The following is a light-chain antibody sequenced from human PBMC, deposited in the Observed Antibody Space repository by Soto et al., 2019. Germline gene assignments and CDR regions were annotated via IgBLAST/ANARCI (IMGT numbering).Light chain of an antibody. J-gene: IGKJ1*01. CDR3: QQLKSYHQT. CDR2: AAS. V-gene: IGKV1-9*01. CDR1: QGISSY. Sequence: DIQFTQSPSFLSASVGYRVTITCRASQGISSYLAWYQKKPGKAPKLLMYAASTLQSGVPSRFRGSGSGKELTLTISSQQPEDFATYYRQQLKSYHQTFGEGTKVDIX.